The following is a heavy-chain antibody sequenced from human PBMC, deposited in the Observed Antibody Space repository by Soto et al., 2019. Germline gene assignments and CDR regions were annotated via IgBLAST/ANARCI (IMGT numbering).Heavy chain of an antibody. V-gene: IGHV3-48*01. J-gene: IGHJ3*02. D-gene: IGHD3-3*01. CDR3: ARRQYSDDAFDI. CDR1: GFTFSDYP. Sequence: GGSLRLSCAASGFTFSDYPMNWVRQAPGKGLEWVSYINIVSSRIYYADSVKGRFTISRDDAKTSVYLQMTSLRAEDTAVYYCARRQYSDDAFDIWGQGTMVTVSS. CDR2: INIVSSRI.